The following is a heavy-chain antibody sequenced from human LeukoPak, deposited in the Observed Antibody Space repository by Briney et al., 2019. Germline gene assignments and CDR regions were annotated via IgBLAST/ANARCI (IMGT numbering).Heavy chain of an antibody. CDR1: GGSFSGYY. CDR3: ARGLIAVAGFDY. J-gene: IGHJ4*02. Sequence: SETLSLTCAVYGGSFSGYYWSWIRQPPGKGLEWIGEINHSGSTNYNPSLKSRVTISVDTSKNQFSLKLSSVTAADTAVYYCARGLIAVAGFDYWGQRTLVTVSS. D-gene: IGHD6-19*01. CDR2: INHSGST. V-gene: IGHV4-34*01.